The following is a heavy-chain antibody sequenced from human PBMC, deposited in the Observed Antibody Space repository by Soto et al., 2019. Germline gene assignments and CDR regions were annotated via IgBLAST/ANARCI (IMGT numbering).Heavy chain of an antibody. V-gene: IGHV3-23*01. J-gene: IGHJ6*02. D-gene: IGHD3-3*01. CDR1: EFTFNNYA. Sequence: VGSLRLSCAASEFTFNNYAMTWVRQTPGKGLEWVAGISGPGGRTYYADSVKGRFTISKDNSKNTLFLQMNGLRGEDTAVYYCAKVESYDFWGGYDYYDYSHYGMDVWGQGTTVTVSS. CDR2: ISGPGGRT. CDR3: AKVESYDFWGGYDYYDYSHYGMDV.